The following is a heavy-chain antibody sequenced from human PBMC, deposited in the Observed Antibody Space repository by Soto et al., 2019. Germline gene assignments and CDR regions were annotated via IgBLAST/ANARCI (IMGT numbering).Heavy chain of an antibody. CDR3: ARDYRQRCSTTRCFNPIDY. CDR2: ISSSSTYI. D-gene: IGHD2-2*01. Sequence: GGSLRLSCAASGFTFSDYSMNWVRQAPGKGLDWVSSISSSSTYIYYADPVKGRFTISRDNAKSSLYLQMNSLRGEDTGVYYCARDYRQRCSTTRCFNPIDYWGQGTLVTVSS. J-gene: IGHJ4*02. CDR1: GFTFSDYS. V-gene: IGHV3-21*01.